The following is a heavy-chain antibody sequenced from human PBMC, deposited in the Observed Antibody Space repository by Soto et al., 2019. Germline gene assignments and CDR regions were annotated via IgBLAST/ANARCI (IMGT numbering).Heavy chain of an antibody. CDR2: IYPSDSDT. J-gene: IGHJ4*02. CDR3: ARGGVSTRTFDY. V-gene: IGHV5-51*01. D-gene: IGHD3-3*01. Sequence: GESLKISCNGSGYNFAGYWIAWVRQMPGKGLELMGIIYPSDSDTRYRPSFQGQVTISADKSISSAYLQWSSLRASDTAMYYCARGGVSTRTFDYWCQGTQVTVYS. CDR1: GYNFAGYW.